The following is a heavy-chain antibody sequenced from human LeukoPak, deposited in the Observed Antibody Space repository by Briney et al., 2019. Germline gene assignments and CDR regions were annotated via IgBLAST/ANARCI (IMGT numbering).Heavy chain of an antibody. D-gene: IGHD6-19*01. CDR1: GDSISSSSYY. J-gene: IGHJ4*02. Sequence: PSETLSLTCTVSGDSISSSSYYWGWIRQPPGNGLEWIGTIYYSGSTYYNPSLESRVTISIDTSKNQFSLKLNSVTAADTAVYYCARVLPQWLARYYFDYWGQGSLVTVSS. CDR3: ARVLPQWLARYYFDY. V-gene: IGHV4-39*01. CDR2: IYYSGST.